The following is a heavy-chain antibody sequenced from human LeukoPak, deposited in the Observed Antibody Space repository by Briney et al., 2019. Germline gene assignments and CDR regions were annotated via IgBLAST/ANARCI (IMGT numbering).Heavy chain of an antibody. V-gene: IGHV1-69*13. CDR3: ARTYCSGGSCYSGLLYYFDY. D-gene: IGHD2-15*01. Sequence: GASVKVSCKASGGTFSSYAISWVRQAPGQGLEWMGGIIPIFGTANYAQKFQGRVTITADESTSTAYMELSSLRSEDTAVYYCARTYCSGGSCYSGLLYYFDYWGQGTLVTVSS. CDR1: GGTFSSYA. J-gene: IGHJ4*02. CDR2: IIPIFGTA.